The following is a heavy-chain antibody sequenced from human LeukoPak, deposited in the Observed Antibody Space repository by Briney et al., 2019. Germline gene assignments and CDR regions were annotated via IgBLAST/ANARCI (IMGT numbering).Heavy chain of an antibody. CDR1: GFTFSSYA. Sequence: PGGSLRLSFAASGFTFSSYAMSWVRQAPGKGLEWVSAISGSGGSTYYADSVKGWFTISRDNSKNTLYLQMNSLRAEDTAVYYCAKVGVVVPASMGFDYWGQGTLVTVSS. CDR2: ISGSGGST. J-gene: IGHJ4*02. CDR3: AKVGVVVPASMGFDY. D-gene: IGHD2-2*01. V-gene: IGHV3-23*01.